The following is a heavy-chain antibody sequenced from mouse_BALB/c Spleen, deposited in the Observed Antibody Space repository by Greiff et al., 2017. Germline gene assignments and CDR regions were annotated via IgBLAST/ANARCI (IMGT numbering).Heavy chain of an antibody. V-gene: IGHV5-9-4*01. CDR3: GRRGVYAMDY. J-gene: IGHJ4*01. CDR2: ISSGGSYT. CDR1: GFTFSSYA. Sequence: EVKLVESGGGLVKPGGSLKLSCAASGFTFSSYAMSWVRQSPEKRLEWVAEISSGGSYTYYPDTVTGRFTISREYAKNTLYLEMSSLRSEDTALYYCGRRGVYAMDYWGQGTSVTVSS.